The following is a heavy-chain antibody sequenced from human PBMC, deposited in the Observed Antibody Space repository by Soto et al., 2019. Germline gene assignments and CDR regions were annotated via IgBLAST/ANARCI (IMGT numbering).Heavy chain of an antibody. CDR1: GGSISSGDYY. CDR2: IYYSGST. J-gene: IGHJ3*02. Sequence: QVQLQESGPGLVKPSQTLSLTCTVSGGSISSGDYYWSWIRQPPGQGLEWIGYIYYSGSTYYNPSLKSRVTISVDTSKNQFSLKLSSVTAADTAVYYCAREGRTYGDYLRAFDIWGQGTMVTVSS. V-gene: IGHV4-30-4*01. CDR3: AREGRTYGDYLRAFDI. D-gene: IGHD4-17*01.